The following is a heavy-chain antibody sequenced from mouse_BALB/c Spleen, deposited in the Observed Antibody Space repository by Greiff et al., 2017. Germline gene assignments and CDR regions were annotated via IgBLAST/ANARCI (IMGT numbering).Heavy chain of an antibody. CDR3: ARGGAYWYFDV. CDR2: ISSGGST. Sequence: DVKLQESGGGLVKPGGSLKLSCAASGFTFSSYAMSWVRQTPEKRLEWVASISSGGSTYYPDSVKGRFTISRDNARNILYLQMSSLRSEDTAMYYCARGGAYWYFDVWGAGTTVTVSS. V-gene: IGHV5-6-5*01. J-gene: IGHJ1*01. CDR1: GFTFSSYA.